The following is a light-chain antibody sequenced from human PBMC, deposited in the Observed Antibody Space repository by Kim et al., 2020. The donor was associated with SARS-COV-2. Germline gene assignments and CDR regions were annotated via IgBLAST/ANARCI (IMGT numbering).Light chain of an antibody. CDR3: QQNGSSPIA. V-gene: IGKV3-20*01. CDR2: GAS. CDR1: QSVSSSY. Sequence: EIVLTQSPDTLSLSPGERATLSCRASQSVSSSYLAWYQQKPGQAPRLLIYGASSRATGIPDRFSGSGSGTDFTLTISRLEPEDFAVYYCQQNGSSPIAFGQETPLEIK. J-gene: IGKJ5*01.